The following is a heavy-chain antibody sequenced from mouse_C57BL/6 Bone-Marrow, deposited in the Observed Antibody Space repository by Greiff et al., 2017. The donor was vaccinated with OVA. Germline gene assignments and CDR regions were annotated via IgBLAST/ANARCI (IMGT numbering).Heavy chain of an antibody. CDR1: GYTFTSYW. CDR3: AGPYYRFAY. Sequence: QVHVKQPGAELVKPGASVKLSCKASGYTFTSYWMHWVKQRPGQGLEWIGMIHPNSGSTNYNEKFKSKATLTVDKSSSTAYMQLSSLTSEDSAVYYCAGPYYRFAYWGQGTLVTVSA. J-gene: IGHJ3*01. V-gene: IGHV1-64*01. D-gene: IGHD2-10*01. CDR2: IHPNSGST.